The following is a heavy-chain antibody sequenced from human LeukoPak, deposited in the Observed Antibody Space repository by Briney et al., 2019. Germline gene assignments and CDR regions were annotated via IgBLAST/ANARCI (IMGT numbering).Heavy chain of an antibody. D-gene: IGHD6-19*01. CDR3: ARARSGAVARNYNWFDP. CDR1: GYTFTTFD. J-gene: IGHJ5*02. CDR2: ISTYNGNT. Sequence: ASVTVSCKASGYTFTTFDISWVRQAPGQGLEWMGWISTYNGNTTYAQNLQGRVTMTTDTSTSTAYMELRSLTSDDTAVYYCARARSGAVARNYNWFDPWGQGTLVTVSS. V-gene: IGHV1-18*01.